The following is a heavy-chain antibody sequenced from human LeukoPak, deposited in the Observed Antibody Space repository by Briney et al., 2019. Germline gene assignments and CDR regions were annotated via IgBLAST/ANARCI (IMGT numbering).Heavy chain of an antibody. D-gene: IGHD2-15*01. CDR3: ARGGYCSRGTCSHVFDY. Sequence: PGRSLRLSCAASGSTFSSYAMHWVRQAPGKGLEWAALMSYDGSTKYYADSVKGRFTISRDTSQNALSLQMSSLRAEDTALYYCARGGYCSRGTCSHVFDYWGPGTLVTVSS. J-gene: IGHJ4*02. CDR2: MSYDGSTK. V-gene: IGHV3-30-3*01. CDR1: GSTFSSYA.